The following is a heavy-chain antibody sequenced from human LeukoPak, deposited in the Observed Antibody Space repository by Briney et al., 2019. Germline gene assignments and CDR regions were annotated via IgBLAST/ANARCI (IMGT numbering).Heavy chain of an antibody. CDR2: ITPIFGTA. V-gene: IGHV1-69*13. J-gene: IGHJ6*04. D-gene: IGHD1-7*01. CDR3: ARTGTLPYYYYYGMDV. Sequence: GASVKVSCKASGGTFSSYAISWVRQAPGQGLEWMGGITPIFGTANYAQKFQGRVTITADESTSTAYMELSSLRSEDTAVYYCARTGTLPYYYYYGMDVWGKGTTVTVSS. CDR1: GGTFSSYA.